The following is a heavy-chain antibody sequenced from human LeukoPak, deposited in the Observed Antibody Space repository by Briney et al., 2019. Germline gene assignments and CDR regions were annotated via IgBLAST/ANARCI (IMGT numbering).Heavy chain of an antibody. J-gene: IGHJ4*02. D-gene: IGHD6-19*01. CDR1: GYTFTSYG. CDR2: ISAYNGNT. V-gene: IGHV1-18*01. Sequence: ASVKVSCKASGYTFTSYGISWVRQAPGQGLEWMGWISAYNGNTNYAQKLQGRVTMTTDTSTSTAYMELSSLRSEDTAVYYCARDSGSGWSKYFDYWGQGTLVTVSS. CDR3: ARDSGSGWSKYFDY.